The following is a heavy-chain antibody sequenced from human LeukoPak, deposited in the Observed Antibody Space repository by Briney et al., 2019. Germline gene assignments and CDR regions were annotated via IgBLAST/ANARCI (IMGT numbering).Heavy chain of an antibody. D-gene: IGHD4-23*01. J-gene: IGHJ6*03. CDR3: ANGVGGYNYYYYMDV. V-gene: IGHV3-21*04. CDR1: GFTFSSYS. CDR2: ISSSSYI. Sequence: GGSLRLSCAASGFTFSSYSMNWVRQAPGKGLEWVSSISSSSYIYYADSVKGRFTSSRDNSKNTLYLQMNSLRAEDTAVYYCANGVGGYNYYYYMDVWGKGTTVTVSS.